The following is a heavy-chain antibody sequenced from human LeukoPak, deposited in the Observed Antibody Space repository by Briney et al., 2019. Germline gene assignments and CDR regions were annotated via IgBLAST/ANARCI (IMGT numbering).Heavy chain of an antibody. CDR1: GYTFTGYY. D-gene: IGHD3-22*01. CDR3: ARGRIYDSSGYWDY. CDR2: IIPIFGTA. Sequence: SVKVSCKASGYTFTGYYLHWVRQAPGQGLEWMGGIIPIFGTANYAQKFQGRVTITADESTSTAYMELSSLRSEDTAVYYCARGRIYDSSGYWDYWGQGTLVTVSS. V-gene: IGHV1-69*13. J-gene: IGHJ4*02.